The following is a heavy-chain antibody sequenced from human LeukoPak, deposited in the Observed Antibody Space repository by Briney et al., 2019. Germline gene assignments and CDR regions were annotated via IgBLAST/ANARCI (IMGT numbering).Heavy chain of an antibody. D-gene: IGHD3-22*01. CDR2: INHSGST. J-gene: IGHJ4*02. CDR1: GGSFSGYY. V-gene: IGHV4-34*01. Sequence: PSETLSLTCAVCGGSFSGYYWSWIRQPPGKGLEWIGEINHSGSTNYNPSLKSRVTISVDTSKNQFSLKLSSVTAADTAVYYCARVSYYDSSGNRGAFDYWGQGTLVTVSS. CDR3: ARVSYYDSSGNRGAFDY.